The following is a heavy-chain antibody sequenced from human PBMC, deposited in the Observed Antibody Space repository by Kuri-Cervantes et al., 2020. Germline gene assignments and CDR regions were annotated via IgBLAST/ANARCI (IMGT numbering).Heavy chain of an antibody. D-gene: IGHD3-22*01. CDR3: AKERYYYDSTGHNWFDP. V-gene: IGHV3-43D*04. J-gene: IGHJ5*02. CDR1: GFTFDDYA. CDR2: ISWDGGST. Sequence: GGSLRLSCAASGFTFDDYAMHWVRQAPGKGLEWVSLISWDGGSTYYADSVKGRFTISRDNAKNSLFLQMNRPRVEDTAVYYCAKERYYYDSTGHNWFDPWGQGTLVTVSS.